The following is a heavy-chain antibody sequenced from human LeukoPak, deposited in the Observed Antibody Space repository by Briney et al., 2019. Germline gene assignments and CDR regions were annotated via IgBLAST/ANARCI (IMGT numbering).Heavy chain of an antibody. Sequence: GGSLRLSCAASGFTFSSHWMSWVRQAPGKGLEWVANIKQDGSEKYYVDSVKGRFTISRDNAKNSLYLQMNSLRAEDTAVYYCAREDSSGYYLWGQGTLVTVSS. CDR3: AREDSSGYYL. D-gene: IGHD3-22*01. J-gene: IGHJ4*02. V-gene: IGHV3-7*01. CDR2: IKQDGSEK. CDR1: GFTFSSHW.